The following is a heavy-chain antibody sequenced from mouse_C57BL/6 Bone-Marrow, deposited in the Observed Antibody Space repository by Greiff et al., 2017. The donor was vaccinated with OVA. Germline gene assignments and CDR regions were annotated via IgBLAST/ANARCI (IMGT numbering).Heavy chain of an antibody. V-gene: IGHV5-16*01. Sequence: EVKVVESEGGLVQPGSSMKLSCTASGFTFSDYYMAWVRQVPEKGLEWVANINYDGSSTYYLDSLKGRFIISRDNAKNILYLQMSSLKSEDTATYYCARDPDGYDGDWYIDYWGQGTSLTVSS. J-gene: IGHJ2*02. CDR1: GFTFSDYY. CDR3: ARDPDGYDGDWYIDY. CDR2: INYDGSST. D-gene: IGHD2-3*01.